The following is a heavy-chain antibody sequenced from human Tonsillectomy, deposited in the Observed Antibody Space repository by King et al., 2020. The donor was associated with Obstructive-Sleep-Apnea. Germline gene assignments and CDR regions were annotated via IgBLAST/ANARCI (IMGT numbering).Heavy chain of an antibody. Sequence: VQLQQWGAGLLKPSETLSLTCAVYGGSFSGYYWSWIRQPPGQGLEWIGEINHSGSNNYNPSLKSRVTISVDTSKNQFALKLSSVTAADTAVYYCARISYDSSGYLDYWGQGTLVTVSS. D-gene: IGHD3-22*01. CDR1: GGSFSGYY. CDR3: ARISYDSSGYLDY. V-gene: IGHV4-34*01. CDR2: INHSGSN. J-gene: IGHJ4*02.